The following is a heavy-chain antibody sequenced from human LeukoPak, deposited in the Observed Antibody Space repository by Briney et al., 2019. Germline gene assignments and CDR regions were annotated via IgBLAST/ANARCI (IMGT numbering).Heavy chain of an antibody. CDR2: ITSNGGST. CDR3: VTVGMTSIWSYLRFDP. J-gene: IGHJ5*02. CDR1: GFTFSTNS. D-gene: IGHD1-26*01. V-gene: IGHV3-64D*08. Sequence: GGSLRLSCSASGFTFSTNSMHWVRQAPGKGLEFVAAITSNGGSTYYTDSVKGRFTISRDNSKNTLYLQMSSLRAEDTAVYYCVTVGMTSIWSYLRFDPRGQGTLVSVSS.